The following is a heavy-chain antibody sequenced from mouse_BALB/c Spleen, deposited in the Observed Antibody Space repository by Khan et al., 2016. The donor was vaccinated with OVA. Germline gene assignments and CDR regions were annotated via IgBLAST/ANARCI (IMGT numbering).Heavy chain of an antibody. CDR1: GYTFTTYW. CDR3: TRDSIDY. Sequence: QVQLKQSGAELAKPGASVKMSCKASGYTFTTYWMHWVKQRPGQGLEWIGYINPTSGYTDYNDTFKDRATLSADKSSSTAYMQLNSLTSEDSAVYYCTRDSIDYWGQGTTLTVSS. D-gene: IGHD2-5*01. J-gene: IGHJ2*01. V-gene: IGHV1-7*01. CDR2: INPTSGYT.